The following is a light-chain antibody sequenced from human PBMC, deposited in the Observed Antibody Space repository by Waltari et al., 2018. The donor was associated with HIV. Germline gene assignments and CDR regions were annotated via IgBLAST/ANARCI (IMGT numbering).Light chain of an antibody. Sequence: QSALTQPASVSGSPGQSITIPCTGTSSEVGGYNYVSWYQQHPGKAHKLMIYEVSNRPSWVSNRFSGSKSGNTASLTISGLQSEDEADYYCSSYTSSSTLVFGGGTKLTVL. CDR3: SSYTSSSTLV. V-gene: IGLV2-14*01. J-gene: IGLJ2*01. CDR1: SSEVGGYNY. CDR2: EVS.